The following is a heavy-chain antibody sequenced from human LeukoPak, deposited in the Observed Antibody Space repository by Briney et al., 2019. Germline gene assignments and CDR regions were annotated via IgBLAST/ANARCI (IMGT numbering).Heavy chain of an antibody. CDR2: LSGNGGST. D-gene: IGHD4-17*01. CDR3: AKSRRLYGDFIDY. CDR1: GFTFSTYA. Sequence: GGSLRLSCAASGFTFSTYAMNWVRRAPGRGLEWVSTLSGNGGSTYYADSVKGRFTISRDNSKNTLYLQMNSLKGEDTAVYYCAKSRRLYGDFIDYWGQGTLVTVSS. V-gene: IGHV3-23*01. J-gene: IGHJ4*02.